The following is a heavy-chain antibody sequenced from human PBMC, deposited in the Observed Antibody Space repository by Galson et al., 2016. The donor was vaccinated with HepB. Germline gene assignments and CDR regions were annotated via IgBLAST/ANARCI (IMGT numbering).Heavy chain of an antibody. CDR3: ARVEVDTAMDYYLDY. CDR1: GFTFSSYA. CDR2: ISWDGSNK. J-gene: IGHJ4*02. D-gene: IGHD5-18*01. Sequence: SLRPSCAASGFTFSSYAMHWVRQGPGKGLEWVAVISWDGSNKCYADSVKGRFTISRDNSKNTLYLQTNSLRAEDTAVYYCARVEVDTAMDYYLDYWGQGTLVTVSS. V-gene: IGHV3-30*04.